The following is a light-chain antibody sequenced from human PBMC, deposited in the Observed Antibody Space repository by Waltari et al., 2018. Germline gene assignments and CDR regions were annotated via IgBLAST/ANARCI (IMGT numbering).Light chain of an antibody. CDR3: QQYYSTPYT. CDR1: KSILFTSNNKNY. CDR2: WAS. J-gene: IGKJ2*01. Sequence: DIMMTQSPDSLAVPLGERDTINCKSSKSILFTSNNKNYLAWYQQRPGQPPKLLIYWASTRESGVPDRFSGSGSGTDFTLTISSLQTEDVAVYYCQQYYSTPYTFGQGTKLEI. V-gene: IGKV4-1*01.